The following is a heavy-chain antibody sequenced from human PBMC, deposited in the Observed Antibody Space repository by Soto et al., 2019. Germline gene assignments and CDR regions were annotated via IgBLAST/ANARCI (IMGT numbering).Heavy chain of an antibody. D-gene: IGHD6-19*01. J-gene: IGHJ6*02. CDR3: ATQKIRFSVAGTLYGLGV. CDR2: ISSTSGTI. V-gene: IGHV3-48*02. CDR1: GFVFSTYS. Sequence: EGQLVESGGNLVRPGGSLRLSCEASGFVFSTYSMNWGRQAPGKGLEWISYISSTSGTIYYADSVKGRFTIFRDNAKNSLFLPMNGLRDDDTAVYYCATQKIRFSVAGTLYGLGVWAQGTTVTVSS.